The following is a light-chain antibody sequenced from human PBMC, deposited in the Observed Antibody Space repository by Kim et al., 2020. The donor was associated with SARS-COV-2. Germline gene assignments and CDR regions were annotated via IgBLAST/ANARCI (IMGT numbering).Light chain of an antibody. CDR1: KLGDKY. J-gene: IGLJ2*01. V-gene: IGLV3-1*01. CDR2: QDT. CDR3: QAWDSSTVV. Sequence: VSPGQTASITCSGDKLGDKYACWYQQKPGQSPVLVIYQDTKRPSGIPERFSGSNSGNTATLTIGGTQAMDKADYYCQAWDSSTVVFGGGTQLTVL.